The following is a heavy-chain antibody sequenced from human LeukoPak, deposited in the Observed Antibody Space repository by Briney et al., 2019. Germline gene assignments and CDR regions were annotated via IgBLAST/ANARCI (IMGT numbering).Heavy chain of an antibody. V-gene: IGHV1-2*02. J-gene: IGHJ4*02. CDR2: INPNSGGT. Sequence: ASVRVSCKSSGYTFTDFYMHWVRQAPGQGLEWMGWINPNSGGTNYAQKFQDRVTMTRDTSISTAYMDLSRLRSDDTAVYYCARSGLYYYDSSGWVPFDYWGQGTVVTVSS. D-gene: IGHD3-22*01. CDR3: ARSGLYYYDSSGWVPFDY. CDR1: GYTFTDFY.